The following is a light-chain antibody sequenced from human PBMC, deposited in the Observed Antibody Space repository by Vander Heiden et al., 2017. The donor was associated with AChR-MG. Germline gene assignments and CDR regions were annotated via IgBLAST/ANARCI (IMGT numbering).Light chain of an antibody. Sequence: DLVLSQSPDYPAVILGERATNNCKSSQSVLCSSNNKNYLAWYQQKPGRPPKLLIYWASTREAAVTDRFCGSGSGTDFSLTISSLHADDVAVYYCRQDNSTCHTFGAGTKVEIK. CDR3: RQDNSTCHT. CDR2: WAS. V-gene: IGKV4-1*01. CDR1: QSVLCSSNNKNY. J-gene: IGKJ4*01.